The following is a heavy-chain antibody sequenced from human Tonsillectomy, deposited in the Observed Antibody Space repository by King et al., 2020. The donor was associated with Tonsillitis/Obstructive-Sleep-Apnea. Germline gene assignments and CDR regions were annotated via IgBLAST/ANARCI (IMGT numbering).Heavy chain of an antibody. D-gene: IGHD3-22*01. CDR3: AREYRYYYDSSGYTPFDY. CDR2: VKEDGREK. V-gene: IGHV3-7*01. Sequence: VQLVESGGGLVQPGGSLRLSCAASGFTFSSYWMSWVRQAAGKGLEWVANVKEDGREKNYVDSVKGRFTISRDTAKNSLYLQMNSLRAEDTAVYYCAREYRYYYDSSGYTPFDYWGQGTLVTVSS. CDR1: GFTFSSYW. J-gene: IGHJ4*02.